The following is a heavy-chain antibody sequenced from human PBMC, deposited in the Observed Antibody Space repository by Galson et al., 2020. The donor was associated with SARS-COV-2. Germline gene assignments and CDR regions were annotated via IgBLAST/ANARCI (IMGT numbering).Heavy chain of an antibody. CDR2: IYHSGST. V-gene: IGHV4-38-2*02. J-gene: IGHJ4*02. Sequence: SETLSLTCTVSGYSISSGYYWGWIRQPPGKGLEWIGSIYHSGSTYYNPSLNSRVTISVDTSKNQFSLKLSSVTAADTAGYYCALLVDVLCEVRDYWGQGTLVTVSS. CDR3: ALLVDVLCEVRDY. D-gene: IGHD3-10*02. CDR1: GYSISSGYY.